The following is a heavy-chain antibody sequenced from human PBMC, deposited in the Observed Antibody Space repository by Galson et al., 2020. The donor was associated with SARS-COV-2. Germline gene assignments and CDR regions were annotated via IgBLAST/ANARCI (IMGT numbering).Heavy chain of an antibody. V-gene: IGHV3-72*01. Sequence: GGSLRLSCAASGFTFSENYMDWVRHAPGQGPGRAGRTRKKATTYSTDNAASVKDRFIISSDALSLYLQMNSLKIEDTAMYYCAREWVASDSRDAFDIWGQGTMVTVSS. CDR3: AREWVASDSRDAFDI. D-gene: IGHD2-21*01. CDR1: GFTFSENY. CDR2: TRKKATTYST. J-gene: IGHJ3*02.